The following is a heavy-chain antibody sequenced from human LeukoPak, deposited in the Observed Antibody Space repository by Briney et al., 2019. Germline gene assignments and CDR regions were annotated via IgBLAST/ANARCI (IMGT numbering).Heavy chain of an antibody. CDR2: IASDGSST. CDR1: GFSFSSYW. CDR3: ARGRPHGSDY. D-gene: IGHD2-15*01. V-gene: IGHV3-74*01. J-gene: IGHJ4*02. Sequence: LAGGSLRPSCAASGFSFSSYWMNWVRQAPGKGLVWVSRIASDGSSTTYADSVKGRFTISRDNAKNTLYLQMNSLRVEDTAVYYCARGRPHGSDYWGQGTLVTVSS.